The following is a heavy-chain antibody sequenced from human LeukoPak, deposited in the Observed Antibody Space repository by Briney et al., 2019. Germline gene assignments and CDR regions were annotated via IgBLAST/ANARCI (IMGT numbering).Heavy chain of an antibody. CDR1: GFTFSSCG. CDR2: IWYDGSNK. CDR3: ARRSGSYYYFDY. J-gene: IGHJ4*02. V-gene: IGHV3-33*08. Sequence: QPGGSLRLSCAASGFTFSSCGMHWVRQAPGKGLEWVAVIWYDGSNKYYADSVKGRFTISRDNSKNTLYLQMNSLRAEDTAVYYCARRSGSYYYFDYWGQGTLVTVSS. D-gene: IGHD1-26*01.